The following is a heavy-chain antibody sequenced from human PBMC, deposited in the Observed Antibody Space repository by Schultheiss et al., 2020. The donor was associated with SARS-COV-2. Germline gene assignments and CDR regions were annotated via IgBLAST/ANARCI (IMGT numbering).Heavy chain of an antibody. CDR3: ASLQQDDYTMYYYNDLDV. Sequence: GESLKISCAASGFTFSSYGMHWVRQAPGKGLEWVANINQDGSEKHYVDSVRGRFTISRDNIKKSLYLQMNSLRGDDTAVYYCASLQQDDYTMYYYNDLDVWGQGTTVTVSS. V-gene: IGHV3-7*03. D-gene: IGHD4-11*01. CDR2: INQDGSEK. CDR1: GFTFSSYG. J-gene: IGHJ6*02.